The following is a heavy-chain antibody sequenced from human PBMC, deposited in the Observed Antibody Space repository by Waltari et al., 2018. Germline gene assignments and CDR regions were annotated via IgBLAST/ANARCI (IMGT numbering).Heavy chain of an antibody. CDR3: ARGLRGVSYYYYYGMDV. Sequence: QVQLQQWGAGLLKTSETLSLTCAVYGGSFSGYSWSWIRQPPGKGLEVIGEINHSGSTNYNPSLKSRVTISVDTSKNQFSLKLSSVTAADTAVYYCARGLRGVSYYYYYGMDVWGQGTTVTVSS. D-gene: IGHD6-13*01. V-gene: IGHV4-34*01. CDR2: INHSGST. CDR1: GGSFSGYS. J-gene: IGHJ6*02.